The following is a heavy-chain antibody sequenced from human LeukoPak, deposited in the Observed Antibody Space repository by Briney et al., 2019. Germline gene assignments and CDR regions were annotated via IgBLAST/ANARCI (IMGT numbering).Heavy chain of an antibody. J-gene: IGHJ3*02. CDR1: GFTFSSYW. D-gene: IGHD1-26*01. Sequence: GGSLRLSCAASGFTFSSYWMSWVRQAPGKGLEWVANIKQDGSEKYYVDSVKGRFTISRDNAKNSLYLQMNSLRAEDTAVYYCARGHFGSQNAFDIWGQGTMVTVSS. CDR3: ARGHFGSQNAFDI. CDR2: IKQDGSEK. V-gene: IGHV3-7*01.